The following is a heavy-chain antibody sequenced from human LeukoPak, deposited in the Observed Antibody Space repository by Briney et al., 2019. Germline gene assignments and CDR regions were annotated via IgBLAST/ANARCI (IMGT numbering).Heavy chain of an antibody. J-gene: IGHJ4*02. D-gene: IGHD3-10*01. CDR3: ARVPYGSGTYTDY. CDR1: GFTFSTHA. CDR2: ILYDGSNK. Sequence: GRSLRLSCTASGFTFSTHAMHWVRQAPGKGLEWVAIILYDGSNKHYADSVKGRFSISRDNSKNTLYLQMNSLRAEDTAVYYCARVPYGSGTYTDYWGQGTLATVSS. V-gene: IGHV3-30-3*01.